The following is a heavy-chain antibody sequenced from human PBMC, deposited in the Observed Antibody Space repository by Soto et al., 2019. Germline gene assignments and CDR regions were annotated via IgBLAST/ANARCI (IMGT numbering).Heavy chain of an antibody. D-gene: IGHD4-17*01. Sequence: PSETLSLTCTVSGGSISGYYWSWIRQPPGKGLEWIGYIYYSENTYYNPSLKSRVTISVDTSKNQFSLRLTSVTAADTAVYYCATHPPYGPLDHWGQGTLVTVSS. CDR2: IYYSENT. V-gene: IGHV4-59*04. CDR3: ATHPPYGPLDH. CDR1: GGSISGYY. J-gene: IGHJ4*02.